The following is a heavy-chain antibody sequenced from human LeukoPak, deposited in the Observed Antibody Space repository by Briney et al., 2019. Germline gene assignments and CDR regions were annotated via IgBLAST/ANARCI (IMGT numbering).Heavy chain of an antibody. D-gene: IGHD3-22*01. CDR1: GGSISSYY. CDR2: VSYSGST. CDR3: ARAWSYYDSSGYSIDY. V-gene: IGHV4-59*08. J-gene: IGHJ4*02. Sequence: SETLSLTCAVSGGSISSYYWSWIRQPPGKGLEWIGYVSYSGSTNYNPSLKSRVTISVDTSKNQFSLKLSSVTAADTAVYYCARAWSYYDSSGYSIDYWGQGTLVTVSS.